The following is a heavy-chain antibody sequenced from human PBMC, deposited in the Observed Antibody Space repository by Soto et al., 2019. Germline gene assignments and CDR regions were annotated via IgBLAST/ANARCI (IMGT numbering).Heavy chain of an antibody. Sequence: GGSLRLSCAASGFTFSSYWMSWVRQAPGKGLEWVANIKQDGSEKYYVDSVKGRFTISRDNAKNSLYLQMNSLRAEDTAVYYYARGINSGSYWGWFDPWGQGTLVTVSS. V-gene: IGHV3-7*03. D-gene: IGHD1-26*01. J-gene: IGHJ5*02. CDR3: ARGINSGSYWGWFDP. CDR2: IKQDGSEK. CDR1: GFTFSSYW.